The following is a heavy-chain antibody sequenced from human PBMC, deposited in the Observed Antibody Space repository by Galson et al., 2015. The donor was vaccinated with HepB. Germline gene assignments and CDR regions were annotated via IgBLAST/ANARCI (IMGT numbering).Heavy chain of an antibody. Sequence: SVKVSCKVSGYTLTELSMHWVRQAPGKGLEWMGGFDPEDGETIYAQKFQGRVTMTEDTSTDTAYMELSSLRSEDTAVYYCATASRLYSDYGDYVGLWGPMGRPPYYYYGMDVWGQGTTVTVSS. CDR2: FDPEDGET. CDR1: GYTLTELS. J-gene: IGHJ6*02. CDR3: ATASRLYSDYGDYVGLWGPMGRPPYYYYGMDV. D-gene: IGHD4-17*01. V-gene: IGHV1-24*01.